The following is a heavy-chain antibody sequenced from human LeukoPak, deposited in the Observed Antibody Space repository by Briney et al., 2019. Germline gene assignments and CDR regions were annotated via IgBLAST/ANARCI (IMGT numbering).Heavy chain of an antibody. D-gene: IGHD5-24*01. Sequence: SETQSLTCTVSGGSISSYYWSWIRQPPGKGLEWIGYIYYSGSTNYNPSLKSRVTISVDTSKNQFSLKLSSVTAADTAVYYCARVRRWGYNFYYYYGMDVWGQGTTVTVSS. J-gene: IGHJ6*02. CDR3: ARVRRWGYNFYYYYGMDV. CDR2: IYYSGST. CDR1: GGSISSYY. V-gene: IGHV4-59*01.